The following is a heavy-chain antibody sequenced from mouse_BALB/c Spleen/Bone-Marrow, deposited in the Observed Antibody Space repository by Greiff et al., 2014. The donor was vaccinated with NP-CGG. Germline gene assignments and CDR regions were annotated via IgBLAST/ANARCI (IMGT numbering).Heavy chain of an antibody. V-gene: IGHV1-80*01. J-gene: IGHJ2*01. CDR2: IYPGDGDT. Sequence: QVQLQQSGAELVRPGSSVKISCKASGYAFSSYWMNWVKQRPGQGLEWIGQIYPGDGDTNYNGKFKGKATLTADKSSSTAYMQPSKLTSEDSAVYFCARVRNWADYWGQGTTLTVSS. D-gene: IGHD4-1*01. CDR1: GYAFSSYW. CDR3: ARVRNWADY.